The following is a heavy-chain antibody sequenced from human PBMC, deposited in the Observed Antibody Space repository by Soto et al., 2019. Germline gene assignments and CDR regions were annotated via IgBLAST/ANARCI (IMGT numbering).Heavy chain of an antibody. CDR1: GYTFTSYD. Sequence: GASVKVSCKASGYTFTSYDMHWVRQAPGQGLEWMGIINPSGGSTSYAQKFQGRVTMTRDTSTSTVYMELSSLRSEDTAVYYCARVGSVTQTYYYYYYMDVWGKGTTVTVSS. V-gene: IGHV1-46*03. CDR3: ARVGSVTQTYYYYYYMDV. D-gene: IGHD4-17*01. J-gene: IGHJ6*03. CDR2: INPSGGST.